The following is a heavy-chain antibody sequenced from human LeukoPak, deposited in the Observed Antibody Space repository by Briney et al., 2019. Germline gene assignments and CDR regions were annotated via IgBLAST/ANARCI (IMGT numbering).Heavy chain of an antibody. CDR1: GFTFSSYW. J-gene: IGHJ6*03. V-gene: IGHV3-74*01. CDR3: ARDHGIYYYYYMDV. D-gene: IGHD2-15*01. Sequence: GGSLRLSCAASGFTFSSYWMHWDRQAAGKGLMWVSRINSDGSSTSYADSVKGRFTISRDNAKNTLYLQMNSLRAEDTAVYYCARDHGIYYYYYMDVWGKGTTVTVSS. CDR2: INSDGSST.